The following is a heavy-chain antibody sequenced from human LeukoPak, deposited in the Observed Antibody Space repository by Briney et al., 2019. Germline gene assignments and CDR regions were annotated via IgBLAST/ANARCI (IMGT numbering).Heavy chain of an antibody. Sequence: ASVKVSCKASGYTFTSYYMHWVRQAPGQGLEWMGIINPSGGSTSYAQKFQGRVTMTRDTSTSTVYMELSSLRSEDTAVYYCAREGTGVYYYASSGLFDYWGQGTLVTVSS. CDR2: INPSGGST. D-gene: IGHD3-22*01. CDR3: AREGTGVYYYASSGLFDY. CDR1: GYTFTSYY. V-gene: IGHV1-46*01. J-gene: IGHJ4*02.